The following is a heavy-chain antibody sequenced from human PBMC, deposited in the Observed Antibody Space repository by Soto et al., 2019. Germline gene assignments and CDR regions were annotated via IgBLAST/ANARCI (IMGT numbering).Heavy chain of an antibody. V-gene: IGHV1-3*01. J-gene: IGHJ5*02. D-gene: IGHD6-13*01. CDR2: INAGNGNT. Sequence: ASVKVSCKASGYTFTSYAMHWARQAPGQRLEWMGWINAGNGNTKYSQKFQGRVTITRDTSASTAYMELSSLRSEDTAVYYCARAGAAGTNPFDPWGQGTLVTVS. CDR3: ARAGAAGTNPFDP. CDR1: GYTFTSYA.